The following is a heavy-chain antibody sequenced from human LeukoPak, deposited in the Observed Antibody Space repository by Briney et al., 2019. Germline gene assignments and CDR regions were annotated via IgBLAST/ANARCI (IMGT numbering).Heavy chain of an antibody. CDR3: ALDVVGSLDS. Sequence: GGSLSLSCAASGSSFSTFWMAWGRQAPGKGVEWVANIKEDESAKHHADSVKGRFTIFRDNAQNSVYLQMSSLRGEDTAVYYCALDVVGSLDSWGQGTPFSVSS. D-gene: IGHD1-26*01. CDR1: GSSFSTFW. CDR2: IKEDESAK. J-gene: IGHJ4*02. V-gene: IGHV3-7*01.